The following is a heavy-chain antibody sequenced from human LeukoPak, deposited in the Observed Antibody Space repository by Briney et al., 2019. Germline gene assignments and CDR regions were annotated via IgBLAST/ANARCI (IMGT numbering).Heavy chain of an antibody. CDR1: GFTFSSYS. CDR3: ARAKYCSGGSCNYYYYYYYMDV. D-gene: IGHD2-15*01. Sequence: TGGSLRLSCAASGFTFSSYSMNWVRQAPGKGLEWVSSISSSSSYIYYADSVKGRFTISRDNAKNSLYLQMNSLRAEDTAVYYCARAKYCSGGSCNYYYYYYYMDVWGKGTTVTVSS. J-gene: IGHJ6*03. V-gene: IGHV3-21*01. CDR2: ISSSSSYI.